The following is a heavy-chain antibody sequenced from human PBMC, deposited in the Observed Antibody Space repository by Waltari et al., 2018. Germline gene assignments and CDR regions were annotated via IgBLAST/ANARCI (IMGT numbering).Heavy chain of an antibody. D-gene: IGHD1-26*01. CDR3: ARELSGWELSYWYFDL. Sequence: QVQLQESGPGLVKPSETLSLTCTVSGCSISSYYWSWIRQPPGKGLEWIGYIYYSGSTNYNPSLKSRVTISVDTSKNQFSLKLSSVTAADTAVYYCARELSGWELSYWYFDLWGRGTLVTVSS. J-gene: IGHJ2*01. CDR2: IYYSGST. V-gene: IGHV4-59*01. CDR1: GCSISSYY.